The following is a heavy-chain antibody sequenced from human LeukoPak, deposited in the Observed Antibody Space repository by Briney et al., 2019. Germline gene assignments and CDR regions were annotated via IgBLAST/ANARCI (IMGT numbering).Heavy chain of an antibody. Sequence: RPGGSLRLSCAASGFTFSSYSMNWVRQAPGKGLEWVSAISGSGGSTYYADSVKGRFTISRDNSKNTLYLQMNSLRAEDTAVYYCARGNYYDSGGSWDDAFDIWGQGTMVTVSS. CDR1: GFTFSSYS. CDR3: ARGNYYDSGGSWDDAFDI. CDR2: ISGSGGST. V-gene: IGHV3-23*01. J-gene: IGHJ3*02. D-gene: IGHD3-22*01.